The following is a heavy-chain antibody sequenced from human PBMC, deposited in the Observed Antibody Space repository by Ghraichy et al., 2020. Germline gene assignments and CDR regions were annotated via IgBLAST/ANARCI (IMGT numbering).Heavy chain of an antibody. J-gene: IGHJ4*02. CDR1: GGSISSGGYY. Sequence: SQTLSLTCTVSGGSISSGGYYWSWTRQHPGKGLEWIGYIYYSGSTYYNPSLKSRVTISVDTSKNQFSLKLSSVTAADTAVYYCALYCSSTSCSYFDYWGQGTLVTVSS. D-gene: IGHD2-2*01. CDR2: IYYSGST. CDR3: ALYCSSTSCSYFDY. V-gene: IGHV4-31*03.